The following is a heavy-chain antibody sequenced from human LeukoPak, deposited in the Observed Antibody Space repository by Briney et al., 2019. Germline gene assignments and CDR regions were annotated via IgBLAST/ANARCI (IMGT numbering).Heavy chain of an antibody. CDR2: INAGNGNT. CDR1: GGTFSSYA. J-gene: IGHJ3*02. V-gene: IGHV1-3*01. Sequence: GSSVKVSCKASGGTFSSYAISWVRQAPGQGLEWMGGINAGNGNTKYSQKFQGRVTITRDTSASTAYMELSSLRSEDTAVYYCARDPSVNAFDIWGQGTMVTVSS. CDR3: ARDPSVNAFDI.